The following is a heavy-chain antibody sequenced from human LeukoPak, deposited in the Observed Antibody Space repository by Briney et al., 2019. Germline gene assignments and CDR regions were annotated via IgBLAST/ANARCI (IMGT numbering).Heavy chain of an antibody. CDR1: GFTVSSNY. V-gene: IGHV3-53*01. Sequence: GGSLRLSCAASGFTVSSNYMSWGRQAPGKGLELVSVIYSGGSTYYADSVKGRFTISRDNSKNTLYLQMNSLRAEDTAVYYCARAQHELETHYYYYYMDVWGKGTTVTVSS. D-gene: IGHD1-1*01. J-gene: IGHJ6*03. CDR3: ARAQHELETHYYYYYMDV. CDR2: IYSGGST.